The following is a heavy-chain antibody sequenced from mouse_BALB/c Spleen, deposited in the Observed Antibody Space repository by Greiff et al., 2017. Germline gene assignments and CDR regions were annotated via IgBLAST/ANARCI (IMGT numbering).Heavy chain of an antibody. J-gene: IGHJ3*01. Sequence: QVQLQQSGAELMKPGASAKISCKATGYTFSSYWIEWVKQRPGHGLEWIGEILPGSGSTNYNEKFKGKATFTADTSSNTAYMQLSSLTSEDSAVYYCARSLDGYYFAYWGQGTLVTVSA. V-gene: IGHV1-9*01. D-gene: IGHD2-3*01. CDR3: ARSLDGYYFAY. CDR1: GYTFSSYW. CDR2: ILPGSGST.